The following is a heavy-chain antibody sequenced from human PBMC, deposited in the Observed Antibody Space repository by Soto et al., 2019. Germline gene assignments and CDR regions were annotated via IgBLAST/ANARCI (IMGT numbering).Heavy chain of an antibody. Sequence: RSLRLSGAVSGFTFSTYSMTWVRQAPGKGLEWVSYISSSSSVIYYADSVKGRITVSRDNAKNSLFLQMHSLRADDTAVYYCARYLIIPRAFDIWGQGTTVTVSS. J-gene: IGHJ3*02. CDR3: ARYLIIPRAFDI. D-gene: IGHD2-21*01. CDR2: ISSSSSVI. CDR1: GFTFSTYS. V-gene: IGHV3-48*04.